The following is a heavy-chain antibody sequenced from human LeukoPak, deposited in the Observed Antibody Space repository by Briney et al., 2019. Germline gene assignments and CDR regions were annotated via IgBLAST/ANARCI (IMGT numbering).Heavy chain of an antibody. Sequence: SETLFLTCTVSGGSISSYYWSWIRQPPGKGLEWIGYIYYSGSTNYNPSLKSRVTISVDTSKNQFSLKLSSVTAADTAVYYCARALYYGSGSGMDVWGKGTTVTVSS. V-gene: IGHV4-59*01. J-gene: IGHJ6*04. D-gene: IGHD3-10*01. CDR1: GGSISSYY. CDR3: ARALYYGSGSGMDV. CDR2: IYYSGST.